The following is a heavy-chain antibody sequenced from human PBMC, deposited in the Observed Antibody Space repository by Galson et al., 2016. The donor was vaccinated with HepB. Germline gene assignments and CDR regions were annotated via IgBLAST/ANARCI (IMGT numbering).Heavy chain of an antibody. J-gene: IGHJ4*01. CDR2: ISSSGDTI. CDR1: GVRFSSFE. Sequence: SLRLSCAASGVRFSSFEMNWVRQAPGKGLEWLSCISSSGDTISYADSVKGRFTISRDNARNSLYLQMNSLGTEDTTMYFCARSVIELVPTASQNFDLWGHGTLVTVSS. D-gene: IGHD2-2*01. CDR3: ARSVIELVPTASQNFDL. V-gene: IGHV3-48*03.